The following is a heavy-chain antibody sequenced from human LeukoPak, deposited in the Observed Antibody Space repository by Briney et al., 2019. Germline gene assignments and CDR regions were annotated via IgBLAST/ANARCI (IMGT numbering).Heavy chain of an antibody. V-gene: IGHV3-48*01. Sequence: GGSLRLSCAASGFTFSSYSMNWVRQAPGKGLEWVSYISSSSSTIYYADSVKGRFTISRDNAKNSLYLQMNSLRAEDTAVYYCARAGYSSSWYGDYFDYWGQGTLVTVSS. D-gene: IGHD6-13*01. J-gene: IGHJ4*02. CDR2: ISSSSSTI. CDR3: ARAGYSSSWYGDYFDY. CDR1: GFTFSSYS.